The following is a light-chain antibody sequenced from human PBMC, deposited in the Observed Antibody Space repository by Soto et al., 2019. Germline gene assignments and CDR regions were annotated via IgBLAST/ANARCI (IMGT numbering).Light chain of an antibody. CDR2: AAS. CDR3: QQSYSLRA. CDR1: QSISSY. Sequence: DIQMTQSPSSLSAYVGDRVTITCRASQSISSYLNWYQQKPGTAPKLLIYAASSLQSGVPSRFSGSGSGTDFTLTISSLQPEDFATYYCQQSYSLRAFGQGTKVDIK. J-gene: IGKJ1*01. V-gene: IGKV1-39*01.